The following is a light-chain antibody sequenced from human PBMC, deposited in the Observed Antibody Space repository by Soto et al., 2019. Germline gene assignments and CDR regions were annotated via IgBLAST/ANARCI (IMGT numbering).Light chain of an antibody. CDR1: QGISSY. V-gene: IGKV1-9*01. J-gene: IGKJ5*01. CDR2: AAS. Sequence: DIQMTQSPSSLSASVGDRLTITCRASQGISSYLAWYQQKPGKAPKLLIYAASNFQSGVPSTFSGSGSGTHFTLTISSLQPEDFATYYCQQLHGYPITFGQGTRLEIK. CDR3: QQLHGYPIT.